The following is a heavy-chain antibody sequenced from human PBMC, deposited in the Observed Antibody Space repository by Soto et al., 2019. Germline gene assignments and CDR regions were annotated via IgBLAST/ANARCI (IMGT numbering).Heavy chain of an antibody. CDR2: IYYSGST. D-gene: IGHD3-3*01. CDR1: GGSISSCDYY. CDR3: ARDNILGILYGGMDV. V-gene: IGHV4-30-4*01. J-gene: IGHJ6*02. Sequence: SETLSLTCTVSGGSISSCDYYWSWIRQPPGKGLEWIGYIYYSGSTYYNPSLKSRVTISVDTSKNQFSLKLSSVTAADKAVYYCARDNILGILYGGMDVWGQGTTVTVSS.